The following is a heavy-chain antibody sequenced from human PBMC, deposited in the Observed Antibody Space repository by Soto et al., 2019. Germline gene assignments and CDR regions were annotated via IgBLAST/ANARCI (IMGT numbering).Heavy chain of an antibody. CDR2: IYYSGST. V-gene: IGHV4-59*08. D-gene: IGHD2-15*01. CDR3: ARNKRDCSGGSCYGLIFDY. CDR1: GCSISSYY. J-gene: IGHJ4*02. Sequence: PSETLSLTCTVSGCSISSYYWSWIRQPPGKGLEWIGYIYYSGSTNYNPSLKSRVTISVDTSKNQFSLKLSFVTAADTAVYYCARNKRDCSGGSCYGLIFDYWGQGTLVTVSS.